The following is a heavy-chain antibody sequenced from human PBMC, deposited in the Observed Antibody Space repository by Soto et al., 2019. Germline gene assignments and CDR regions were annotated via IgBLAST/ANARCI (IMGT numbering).Heavy chain of an antibody. D-gene: IGHD3-22*01. Sequence: SVKVSCKASGDTFSSYAISWVRQAPGQGLEWMGGIIPIFGTANYAQKFQGRVTITADESTSTAYMELSGLRSEDTAVYYCARDGSGYRSRASPMDVWGQGTTVTVSS. V-gene: IGHV1-69*13. CDR2: IIPIFGTA. CDR3: ARDGSGYRSRASPMDV. CDR1: GDTFSSYA. J-gene: IGHJ6*02.